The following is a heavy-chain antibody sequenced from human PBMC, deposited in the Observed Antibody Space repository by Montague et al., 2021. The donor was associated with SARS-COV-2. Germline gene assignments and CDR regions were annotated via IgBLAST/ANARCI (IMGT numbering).Heavy chain of an antibody. J-gene: IGHJ5*02. D-gene: IGHD4-17*01. CDR1: GDSTSCPNCY. CDR3: ARHRNYGDHSLDNWFHP. V-gene: IGHV4-39*01. CDR2: IYNSGTT. Sequence: SETLSLTCTVSGDSTSCPNCYWGWIRQPPGKGLDWIGTIYNSGTTYYNPSLKSRLTISIDTSKNQFSLKLSSVTAADTAVYYCARHRNYGDHSLDNWFHPWGQGTLVTSSS.